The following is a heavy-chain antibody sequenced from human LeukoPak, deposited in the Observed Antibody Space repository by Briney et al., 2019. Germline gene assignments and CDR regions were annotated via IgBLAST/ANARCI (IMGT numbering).Heavy chain of an antibody. J-gene: IGHJ5*02. CDR2: IYSGGST. CDR1: GFTVSSNY. Sequence: GGSLRLSCAASGFTVSSNYMSWVRQAPGKGLEWVSVIYSGGSTYYADSVKGRFTISRDNSKNTLYLQMNSLRAEDTAVYYCARDSLGMGWFDPWGQGTLVTVSS. D-gene: IGHD7-27*01. CDR3: ARDSLGMGWFDP. V-gene: IGHV3-53*01.